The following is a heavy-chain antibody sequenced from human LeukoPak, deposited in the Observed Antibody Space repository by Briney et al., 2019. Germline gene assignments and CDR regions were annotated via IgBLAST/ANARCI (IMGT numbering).Heavy chain of an antibody. D-gene: IGHD3-3*01. CDR2: ISAYNGNT. J-gene: IGHJ6*02. Sequence: ASVKVSCKASGYTFTSYGISWVRQAPGQGLEWMGWISAYNGNTNYAQKLQGRVTMTTDTSTSTAYMELRSLRSEDTAVYYCARFKFEALSNFWSGRYYYYGMDVWGQGTTVTVSS. V-gene: IGHV1-18*01. CDR1: GYTFTSYG. CDR3: ARFKFEALSNFWSGRYYYYGMDV.